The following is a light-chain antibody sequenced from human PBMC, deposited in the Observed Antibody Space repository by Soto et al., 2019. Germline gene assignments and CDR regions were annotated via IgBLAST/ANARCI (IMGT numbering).Light chain of an antibody. CDR2: DAS. J-gene: IGKJ5*01. CDR1: QSVSRH. Sequence: EIVLTQSPATLSLSPGERATLSCRASQSVSRHLAWYQQKPGQAPRLLIYDASNRATGIPARFSGSGSGTDFTLSINSLQPEDFATYYCQQAYSFPITFGQGTRLEIK. CDR3: QQAYSFPIT. V-gene: IGKV3-11*01.